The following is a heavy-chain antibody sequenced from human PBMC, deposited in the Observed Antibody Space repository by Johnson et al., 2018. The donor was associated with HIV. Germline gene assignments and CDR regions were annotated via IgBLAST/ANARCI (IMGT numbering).Heavy chain of an antibody. J-gene: IGHJ3*01. D-gene: IGHD3-22*01. CDR3: AKRADSTAYYYVPHGAFDL. V-gene: IGHV3-30*18. Sequence: QVQLVESGGGVVQPGTSLRLYCAASGFSFNTNGMHWVRQAPGKGLEWVSFISHDGSDKFYTDSVKGRFTISRDNSKNTLYLQISSLRTEDTAVYYCAKRADSTAYYYVPHGAFDLWGQGTLVTVSS. CDR1: GFSFNTNG. CDR2: ISHDGSDK.